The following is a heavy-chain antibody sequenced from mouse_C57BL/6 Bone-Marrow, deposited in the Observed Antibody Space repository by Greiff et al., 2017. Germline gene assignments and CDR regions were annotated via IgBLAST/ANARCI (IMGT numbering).Heavy chain of an antibody. Sequence: EVQGVESGGGLVQPKGSLKLSCAASGFSFNTYAMNWVRQAPGKGLEWVARIRSKSNNYATYYADSVKDRFTISRDDSESMLYLQMNNLKTEDTAMYYCVRHYITTVVATGAMDYWGQGTSVTVSS. D-gene: IGHD1-1*01. CDR2: IRSKSNNYAT. CDR3: VRHYITTVVATGAMDY. J-gene: IGHJ4*01. CDR1: GFSFNTYA. V-gene: IGHV10-1*01.